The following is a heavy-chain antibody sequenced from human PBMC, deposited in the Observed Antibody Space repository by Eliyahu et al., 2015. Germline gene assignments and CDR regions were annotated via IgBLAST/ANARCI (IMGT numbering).Heavy chain of an antibody. CDR3: ARKTPYCSGGTCNPWYFDY. V-gene: IGHV4-59*01. J-gene: IGHJ4*02. CDR2: IYYSGNT. D-gene: IGHD2-15*01. CDR1: GDSISNYY. Sequence: QVQLQESGPGLVKPSETLSLTCXVSGDSISNYYWSWIRQPPGKGLEWIGHIYYSGNTNYNPSLKSRVTISIDTSKNQFSLNLNSVTAADTAVYYCARKTPYCSGGTCNPWYFDYWGQGMLVTVSS.